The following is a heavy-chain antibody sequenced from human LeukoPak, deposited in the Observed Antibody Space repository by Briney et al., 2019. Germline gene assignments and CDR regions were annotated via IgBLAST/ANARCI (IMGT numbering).Heavy chain of an antibody. V-gene: IGHV4-30-2*01. CDR2: IYHSGST. CDR1: VGSISSGGYS. J-gene: IGHJ5*02. D-gene: IGHD3-10*01. CDR3: ARGGTAMVRGVILLNWFDP. Sequence: SDTLSLTCALSVGSISSGGYSCSWVRQPPAKGLEWIVYIYHSGSTYDNPSLKSRLTISVDRSNNKFSLKLRSVTAADTGVYYCARGGTAMVRGVILLNWFDPWGQGTLVTVSS.